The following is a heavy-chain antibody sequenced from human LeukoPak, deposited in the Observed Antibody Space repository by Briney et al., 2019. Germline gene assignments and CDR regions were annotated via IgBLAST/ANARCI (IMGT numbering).Heavy chain of an antibody. Sequence: PGGSLRLSCAASGFTFSSYAMNWVRQAPGKGLEWVASISSSSSYIYYADSVKGRFTISRDNAKNSLYLQMNSLRAEDTAVYYCARDWDWGSRLTWYFDLWDRGTLHTVSS. D-gene: IGHD7-27*01. CDR2: ISSSSSYI. CDR1: GFTFSSYA. V-gene: IGHV3-21*01. J-gene: IGHJ2*01. CDR3: ARDWDWGSRLTWYFDL.